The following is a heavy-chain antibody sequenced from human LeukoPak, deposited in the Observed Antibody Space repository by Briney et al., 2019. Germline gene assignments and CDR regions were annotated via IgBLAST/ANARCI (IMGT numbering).Heavy chain of an antibody. CDR2: ISDSGGST. V-gene: IGHV3-23*01. Sequence: LSGGSLRLSCAASGFTFSSYAMSWVRQAPGKGLEWVSVISDSGGSTVYTDSVKGRFTIPRDNSKNTLFLQMNSLRAEDTAVYYCAKGHIVVVPSARYFDYWGQGTLVTVSS. CDR1: GFTFSSYA. CDR3: AKGHIVVVPSARYFDY. D-gene: IGHD2-2*01. J-gene: IGHJ4*02.